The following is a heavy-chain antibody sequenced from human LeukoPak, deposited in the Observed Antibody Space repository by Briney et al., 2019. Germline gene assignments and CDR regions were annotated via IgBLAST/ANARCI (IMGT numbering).Heavy chain of an antibody. CDR2: IHRDGTRT. J-gene: IGHJ5*01. CDR1: GFTLSSHW. V-gene: IGHV3-74*01. CDR3: ARGGAFGHGSIDS. D-gene: IGHD3-10*01. Sequence: GGSLRLSCAASGFTLSSHWMHWVRQAPGKGLMWVSRIHRDGTRTTYADSVKGRFIISRDDAKGTVHLQMNSLKGEDTAIYYCARGGAFGHGSIDSWGQGTLVTVSS.